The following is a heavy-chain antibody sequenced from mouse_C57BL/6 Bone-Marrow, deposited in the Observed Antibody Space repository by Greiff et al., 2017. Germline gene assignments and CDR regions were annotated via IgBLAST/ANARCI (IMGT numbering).Heavy chain of an antibody. V-gene: IGHV1-50*01. CDR2: IYPSDSCT. Sequence: VQLQQPGAELVKPGASVKLSCKASGYTFTSYWMHWVKQRPGQGLEWIGEIYPSDSCTNYNQKFKGKATLTVDTSSSTAYMQLSSLTSEDSAVYYCARKFSDWDLDYWGQGTTLTVSS. J-gene: IGHJ2*01. CDR3: ARKFSDWDLDY. CDR1: GYTFTSYW. D-gene: IGHD4-1*01.